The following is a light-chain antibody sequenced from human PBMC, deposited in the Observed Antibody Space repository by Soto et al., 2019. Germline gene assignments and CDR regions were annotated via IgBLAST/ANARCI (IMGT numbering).Light chain of an antibody. V-gene: IGKV1-39*01. CDR1: RRIINY. J-gene: IGKJ2*01. Sequence: DIQMTQSPSSLPASIGDSVTISCRASRRIINYLNWYQQRPGKAPKLLIFATCNLQSGVPSRFSGSGFGTDFTLTINSLQPEDFATYYCQQSYDSPYTFGQGTKVEI. CDR2: ATC. CDR3: QQSYDSPYT.